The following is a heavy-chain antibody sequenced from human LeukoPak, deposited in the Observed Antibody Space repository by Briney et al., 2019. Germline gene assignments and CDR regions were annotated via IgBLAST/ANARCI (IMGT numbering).Heavy chain of an antibody. V-gene: IGHV1-2*02. J-gene: IGHJ4*02. CDR1: GYTFTDYY. Sequence: ASVKVSCKASGYTFTDYYMHWVRQAPGQGLEWMGWINPNSGDTNYAQKFQGRVTMTRDTSISTAYMELRRLRSDDTGVYYCARSGIVGATGDYWGQGTLVTVSS. CDR2: INPNSGDT. D-gene: IGHD1-26*01. CDR3: ARSGIVGATGDY.